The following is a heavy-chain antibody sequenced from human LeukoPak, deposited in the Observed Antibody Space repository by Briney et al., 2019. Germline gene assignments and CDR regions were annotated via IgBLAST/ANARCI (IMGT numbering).Heavy chain of an antibody. CDR1: GGSFSGYY. Sequence: SETLSLTCAVYGGSFSGYYRSWIRQHPGKGLEWIGYIYYSGSTYYNPSLKSRVTISVDTSKNQFSLKLSSVTAADTAVYYCARVAHSGSYTNWFDPWGQGTLVTVSS. D-gene: IGHD1-26*01. CDR3: ARVAHSGSYTNWFDP. J-gene: IGHJ5*02. CDR2: IYYSGST. V-gene: IGHV4-31*11.